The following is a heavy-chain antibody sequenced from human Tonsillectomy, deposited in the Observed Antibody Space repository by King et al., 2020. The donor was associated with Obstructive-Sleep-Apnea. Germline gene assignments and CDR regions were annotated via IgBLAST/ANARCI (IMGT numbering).Heavy chain of an antibody. CDR1: GFTFDDYT. Sequence: VQLVESGGVVVQPGGSLRLSCAASGFTFDDYTMHWVRQAPGKGLEWVSLISWDGGSTYYADSVKGRFTISRDNSKNSLYLQMNSLRTEDTALYYCAKDNCSGGSCYYLDYWGQGTLVTVSS. CDR2: ISWDGGST. J-gene: IGHJ4*02. D-gene: IGHD2-15*01. CDR3: AKDNCSGGSCYYLDY. V-gene: IGHV3-43*01.